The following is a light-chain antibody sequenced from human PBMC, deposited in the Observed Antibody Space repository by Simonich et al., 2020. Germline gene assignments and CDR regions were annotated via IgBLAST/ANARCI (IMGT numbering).Light chain of an antibody. CDR1: SSDVGGYKY. CDR3: SSYTSSWV. J-gene: IGLJ3*02. CDR2: DVS. Sequence: QSALTQPDSVSGSPGQSITISCTGTSSDVGGYKYVSWYQQHPAKAPKLMIYDVSKRPSGVSNLFSGSKSGNTASLTISGLQAEDEADYYCSSYTSSWVFGGGTKLTVL. V-gene: IGLV2-14*01.